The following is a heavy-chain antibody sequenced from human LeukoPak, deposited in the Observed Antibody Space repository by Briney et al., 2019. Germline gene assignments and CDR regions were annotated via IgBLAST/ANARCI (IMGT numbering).Heavy chain of an antibody. CDR2: MNPSSGNT. CDR1: GYIFTGYY. V-gene: IGHV1-8*02. J-gene: IGHJ4*02. CDR3: ARGAVGGHCSGGSCYFFDN. Sequence: ASVKVSCKASGYIFTGYYMHWVRQAPGQGLEWMGWMNPSSGNTGYEQKFQGRVTMTRDTSINTAYMELSSLTSEDTAVYYCARGAVGGHCSGGSCYFFDNWGQGTLVTVSS. D-gene: IGHD2-15*01.